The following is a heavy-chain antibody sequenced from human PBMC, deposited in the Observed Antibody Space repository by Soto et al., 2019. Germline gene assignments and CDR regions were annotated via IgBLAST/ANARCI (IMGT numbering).Heavy chain of an antibody. CDR1: GFTFSNSA. D-gene: IGHD1-1*01. V-gene: IGHV3-23*01. CDR2: INYSGATT. Sequence: QTGGSLRLSCVASGFTFSNSAMGWVRQAPGKGLEWLSLINYSGATTYYADSVKGRFTISRDNSKNTLYLQMNSLRAEDTAVYYCATQDFRGPTGTTWGQGSLVTVSS. J-gene: IGHJ4*02. CDR3: ATQDFRGPTGTT.